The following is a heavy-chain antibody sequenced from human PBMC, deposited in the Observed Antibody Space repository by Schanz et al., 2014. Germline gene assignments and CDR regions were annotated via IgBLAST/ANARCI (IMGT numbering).Heavy chain of an antibody. V-gene: IGHV1-46*04. CDR3: ARERPRKGDFDY. CDR1: GDTFTRYH. CDR2: INPSDGST. Sequence: QVQLVQSGAEVKKPGASVKVSCKASGDTFTRYHMHWVRQAPGQGLEWMGIINPSDGSTTYAQKLQGRVTMTRDTSTRTVHMELSSLRSEDTAVYYCARERPRKGDFDYWGQGTLVTVSS. J-gene: IGHJ4*02. D-gene: IGHD1-26*01.